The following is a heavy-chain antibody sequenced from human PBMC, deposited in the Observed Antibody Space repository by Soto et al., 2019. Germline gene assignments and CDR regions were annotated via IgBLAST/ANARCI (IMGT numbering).Heavy chain of an antibody. CDR1: XXXFSSYS. J-gene: IGHJ4*02. D-gene: IGHD1-26*01. Sequence: XGAEVKKPXXXXXVSXXXXXXXFSSYSINWXXXAPGQGLEWMGEIIPIFGTANYAQKFQGRVTITADESTSTAYMELSSLRSEDTAVYYCARDGGRHSGGIDYWGQGTLVTVSS. CDR2: IIPIFGTA. CDR3: ARDGGRHSGGIDY. V-gene: IGHV1-69*01.